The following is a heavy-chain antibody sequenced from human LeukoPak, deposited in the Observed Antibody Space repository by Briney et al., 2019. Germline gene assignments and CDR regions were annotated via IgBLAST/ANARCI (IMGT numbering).Heavy chain of an antibody. J-gene: IGHJ5*02. CDR2: IYYSGST. Sequence: SETLSLTCAVYGGSFSGYYWGWMRQPPGKGLEWIGSIYYSGSTYYNPSLKSRGTISVDTSKNQFSLKLNSVTAADTAEYYCATLAMVGGVIPRFDPWGQGTLVTVSS. D-gene: IGHD3-10*01. CDR1: GGSFSGYY. CDR3: ATLAMVGGVIPRFDP. V-gene: IGHV4-39*01.